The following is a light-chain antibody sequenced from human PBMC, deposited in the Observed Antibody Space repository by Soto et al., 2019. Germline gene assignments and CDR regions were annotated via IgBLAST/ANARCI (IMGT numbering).Light chain of an antibody. J-gene: IGKJ1*01. CDR2: LGS. Sequence: DIVMAQSPLSLPVTPGEPASISCRASPSLLHSNGYKYLDWYLQKPGQSPQLLIYLGSNRASGVPDRFSGSGSGTDFTLKISRVEAEDVGVYYCMQPLQSWTFGQGTKVEIK. V-gene: IGKV2-28*01. CDR3: MQPLQSWT. CDR1: PSLLHSNGYKY.